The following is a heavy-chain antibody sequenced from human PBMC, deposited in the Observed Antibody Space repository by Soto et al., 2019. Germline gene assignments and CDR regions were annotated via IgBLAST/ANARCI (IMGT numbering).Heavy chain of an antibody. CDR3: ASDLSGRADV. J-gene: IGHJ6*02. Sequence: EVQLVESGGGLVRPGGSLRLSCAASGFTFSSYWMHWVRQAPGKGLVRVSRMNEDGGTTDYADSVKGRFTISRDNAKNTLYLQMNGLRVEDTAVYYCASDLSGRADVWGQGTTVTVSS. CDR2: MNEDGGTT. V-gene: IGHV3-74*02. D-gene: IGHD3-10*01. CDR1: GFTFSSYW.